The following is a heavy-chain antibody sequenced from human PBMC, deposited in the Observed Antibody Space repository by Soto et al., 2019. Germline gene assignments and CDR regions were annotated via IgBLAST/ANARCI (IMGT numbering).Heavy chain of an antibody. V-gene: IGHV4-39*01. Sequence: SETLSLTCTVSGGSISSSSYYWGWIRQPPGKGLEWIGSIYYSGSTYYNPSLKSRVTISVDTSKNQFSLKLSSVTAADTAVYYCARHYSRTSYYYYYYMDVWGKGTTVTVSS. J-gene: IGHJ6*03. CDR1: GGSISSSSYY. CDR3: ARHYSRTSYYYYYYMDV. CDR2: IYYSGST. D-gene: IGHD2-15*01.